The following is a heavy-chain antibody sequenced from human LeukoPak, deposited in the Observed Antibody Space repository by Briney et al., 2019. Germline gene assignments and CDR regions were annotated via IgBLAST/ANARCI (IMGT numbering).Heavy chain of an antibody. CDR2: ISAYNGNT. V-gene: IGHV1-18*01. D-gene: IGHD2-2*01. CDR3: ARALCSSTSCYEVVGY. J-gene: IGHJ4*02. Sequence: GASVKVSCKASGYTFTSYGISWVRQAPGQGLEWMGWISAYNGNTNYAQKLQGRVTMTTDTSTSTAYMELRSLRSDDTAVYYCARALCSSTSCYEVVGYWGQGALVTVSS. CDR1: GYTFTSYG.